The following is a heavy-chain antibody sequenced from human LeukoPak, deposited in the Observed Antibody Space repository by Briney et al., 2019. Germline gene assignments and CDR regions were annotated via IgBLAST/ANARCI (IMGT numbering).Heavy chain of an antibody. J-gene: IGHJ6*03. V-gene: IGHV1-69*13. Sequence: SVKVSCKASGGTFSSYAISWVRQAPGQGLEWMGGIIPIFGTANYAQKFQGRVTITADESTSTAYMELSSLRSEDTAVYYCSVPAAPQDYYYYYMDVWGKGTTVTVS. CDR2: IIPIFGTA. CDR1: GGTFSSYA. D-gene: IGHD2-2*01. CDR3: SVPAAPQDYYYYYMDV.